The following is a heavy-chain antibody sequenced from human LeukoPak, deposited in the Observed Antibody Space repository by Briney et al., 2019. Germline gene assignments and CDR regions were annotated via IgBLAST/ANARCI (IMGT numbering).Heavy chain of an antibody. V-gene: IGHV4-34*01. CDR1: GGSFSGYY. CDR3: AREPFNDYYYYYYMDV. CDR2: INHSGST. J-gene: IGHJ6*03. Sequence: SETLSLTCAVYGGSFSGYYWSWIRQPPGKGLEWIGEINHSGSTNYNPSLKSRVTISVDTSKNQFSLKLSFVTAADTAVYYCAREPFNDYYYYYYMDVWGKGTTVTVSS.